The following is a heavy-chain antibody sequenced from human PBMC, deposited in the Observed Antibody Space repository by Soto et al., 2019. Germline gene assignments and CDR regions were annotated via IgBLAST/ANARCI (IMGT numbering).Heavy chain of an antibody. V-gene: IGHV3-33*01. J-gene: IGHJ6*03. D-gene: IGHD2-2*01. CDR2: IWYDGSNK. Sequence: PGGSLRLSCAASGFTFSSYGMHWARQAPGKGLEWVAVIWYDGSNKYYADSMKGRFTTSRDNSKNTLYLQMNSLRAEDTAVYYCARDSGCSSTSCYLYYYYMDVWGKGTTVTVSS. CDR1: GFTFSSYG. CDR3: ARDSGCSSTSCYLYYYYMDV.